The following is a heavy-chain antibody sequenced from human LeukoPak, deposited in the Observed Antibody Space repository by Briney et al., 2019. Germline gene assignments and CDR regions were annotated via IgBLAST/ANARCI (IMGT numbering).Heavy chain of an antibody. CDR1: GFTFSNAW. D-gene: IGHD3-22*01. CDR2: IKSKTDGGTT. J-gene: IGHJ4*02. Sequence: PGGSLRLSCAASGFTFSNAWMSWVRQAPGKGLEWVGRIKSKTDGGTTDYAAPVRGRFTISRDDSKNTLYLQMNSLKTEDTAVYYCTTRTLGDSSGFVDYWGQGTLVTVSS. V-gene: IGHV3-15*01. CDR3: TTRTLGDSSGFVDY.